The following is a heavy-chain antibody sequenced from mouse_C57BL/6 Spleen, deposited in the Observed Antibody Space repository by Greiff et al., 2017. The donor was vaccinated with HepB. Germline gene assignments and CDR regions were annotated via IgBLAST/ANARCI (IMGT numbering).Heavy chain of an antibody. CDR1: GFTFSSYT. CDR2: ISGGGGNT. Sequence: EVQGVESGGGLVKPGGSLKLSCAASGFTFSSYTMSWVRQTPEKRLEWVATISGGGGNTYYPDSVKGRFTISRDNAKNTLYLQMSSLRSEDTALYYCARFPDYYGSSYYFDYWGQGTTLTVSS. CDR3: ARFPDYYGSSYYFDY. D-gene: IGHD1-1*01. J-gene: IGHJ2*01. V-gene: IGHV5-9*01.